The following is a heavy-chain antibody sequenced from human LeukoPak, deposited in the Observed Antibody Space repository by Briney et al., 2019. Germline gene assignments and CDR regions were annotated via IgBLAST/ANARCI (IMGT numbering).Heavy chain of an antibody. J-gene: IGHJ4*02. V-gene: IGHV4-34*01. CDR2: INHSGST. CDR3: ARGFRGGYNY. D-gene: IGHD5-24*01. Sequence: SETLSLTXAVYGGSFSGYYWSWIRQPPGKGLEWIGEINHSGSTNYNPSLKSRVTISVDTSKNQFSLKLSSVTAADTAVYYCARGFRGGYNYWGQGTLVTVSS. CDR1: GGSFSGYY.